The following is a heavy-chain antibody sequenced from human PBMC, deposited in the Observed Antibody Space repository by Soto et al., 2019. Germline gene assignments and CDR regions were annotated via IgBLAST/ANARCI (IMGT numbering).Heavy chain of an antibody. D-gene: IGHD3-3*01. CDR1: GFTFSNAW. J-gene: IGHJ6*02. V-gene: IGHV3-15*01. CDR2: IKSKTDGGTT. CDR3: APDPAAIFGADGYYYGMDV. Sequence: GGSLRLSCAASGFTFSNAWMSWVRQAPGKGLEWVGRIKSKTDGGTTDYAAPVKGRFTISRDDSKNTLYLQMNSLKTEDTAVYYCAPDPAAIFGADGYYYGMDVWGQGTTVTVSS.